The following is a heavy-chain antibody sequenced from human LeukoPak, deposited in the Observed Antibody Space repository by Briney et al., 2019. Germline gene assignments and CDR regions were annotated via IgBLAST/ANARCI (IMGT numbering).Heavy chain of an antibody. CDR3: ARERDYYDSSGYVDY. Sequence: SETLSLTCAVYGGSFSGYYWSWIRQPPGKGLEWIGEISHSGSTNYNPSLKSRVTISVDTSKNQFSLKLSSVTAADTAVYYCARERDYYDSSGYVDYWGQGTLVTVSS. CDR2: ISHSGST. CDR1: GGSFSGYY. V-gene: IGHV4-34*01. J-gene: IGHJ4*02. D-gene: IGHD3-22*01.